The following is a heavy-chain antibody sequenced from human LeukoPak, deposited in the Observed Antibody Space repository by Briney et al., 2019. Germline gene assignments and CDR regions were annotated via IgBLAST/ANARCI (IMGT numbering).Heavy chain of an antibody. Sequence: GASVKVSCKASGYSFTSYVIHWVRQAPGQRPEWMGRINAGNGNTKYSQEFEGRVTITRDTSASTTYMELSRLRSEDMAVYYCARGAKFRSYGSGTYYSSLPFDPWGQGTLVTVSS. CDR2: INAGNGNT. D-gene: IGHD3-10*01. J-gene: IGHJ5*02. CDR1: GYSFTSYV. V-gene: IGHV1-3*03. CDR3: ARGAKFRSYGSGTYYSSLPFDP.